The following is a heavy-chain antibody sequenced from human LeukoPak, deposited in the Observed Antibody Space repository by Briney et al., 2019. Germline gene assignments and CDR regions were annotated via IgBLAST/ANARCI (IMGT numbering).Heavy chain of an antibody. J-gene: IGHJ4*02. V-gene: IGHV3-30-3*01. CDR3: VRDVADSSMVTPNFDY. CDR1: GFTFSSYA. D-gene: IGHD5-18*01. Sequence: PGGSLRLSCAASGFTFSSYAMHWVRQAPGKGLEWVAVISYDGSNKYYADSVKGRFTISRDNSKNTLYLQMNSLRAEDTAVYYCVRDVADSSMVTPNFDYWGQGTLVTVSS. CDR2: ISYDGSNK.